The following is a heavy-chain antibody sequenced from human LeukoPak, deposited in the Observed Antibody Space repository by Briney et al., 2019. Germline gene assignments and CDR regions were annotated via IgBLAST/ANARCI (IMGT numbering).Heavy chain of an antibody. CDR1: GFTFSSYS. CDR3: ARPGVSTAMFFDY. D-gene: IGHD2-2*01. Sequence: GGSLRLSCAASGFTFSSYSMTWVRQAPGKGLEWVSYISSSSTIYYADSVKGRFTISRDNAKNSLYLQMNSLRDEDTAVCYCARPGVSTAMFFDYWGQGTLVTVSS. J-gene: IGHJ4*02. V-gene: IGHV3-48*02. CDR2: ISSSSTI.